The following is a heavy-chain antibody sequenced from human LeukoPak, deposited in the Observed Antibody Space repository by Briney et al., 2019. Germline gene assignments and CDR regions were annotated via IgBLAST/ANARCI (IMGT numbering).Heavy chain of an antibody. Sequence: SETLSLTCTVSGGSISSYYWSWIRQPPGKGLEWIGYIYYSGSTNYNPSLKSRVTISVDTSKNQFSLKLSSVTAADTAVYYCARGSGSYPLRWGQGTLVTVSS. CDR3: ARGSGSYPLR. J-gene: IGHJ4*02. D-gene: IGHD1-26*01. CDR1: GGSISSYY. V-gene: IGHV4-59*01. CDR2: IYYSGST.